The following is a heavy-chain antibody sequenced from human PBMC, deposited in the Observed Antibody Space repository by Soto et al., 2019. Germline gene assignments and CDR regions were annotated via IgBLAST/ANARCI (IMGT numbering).Heavy chain of an antibody. D-gene: IGHD1-1*01. CDR1: GYTFTSYD. CDR3: ARRAETNGWNGFGADKYYFNF. CDR2: MNPNTGNS. V-gene: IGHV1-8*01. J-gene: IGHJ4*03. Sequence: ASVKVSCKASGYTFTSYDIYWVRQATGQGLEWMGWMNPNTGNSGYAQKFQGRVTMTSDTSISTAHMELSSLRSEDTAVYYCARRAETNGWNGFGADKYYFNFREPGTLVTVS.